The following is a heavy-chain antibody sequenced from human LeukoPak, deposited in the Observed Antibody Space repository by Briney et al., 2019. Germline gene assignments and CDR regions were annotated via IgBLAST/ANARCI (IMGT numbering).Heavy chain of an antibody. CDR1: GFTFSSYA. V-gene: IGHV3-23*01. CDR3: AKGRDERGAAAWVFDY. CDR2: ISGSGVST. Sequence: GGSLRLSCAASGFTFSSYAMSWVRQAPGKGLEWVSGISGSGVSTYYAESVKGRFTISRDNSKNTMSLQMNSLRAEDTAVYYCAKGRDERGAAAWVFDYWGQRTLVTVSS. D-gene: IGHD6-13*01. J-gene: IGHJ4*02.